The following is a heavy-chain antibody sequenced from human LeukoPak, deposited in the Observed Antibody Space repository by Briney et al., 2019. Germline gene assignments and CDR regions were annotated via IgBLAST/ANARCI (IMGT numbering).Heavy chain of an antibody. Sequence: ASVKVSCKASGGTFSSYAISWVRQAPGQRLEWMGWINAGNGNTKYSQKFQGRVTIFRDTSATTAYMVLSSLRSEDTAVYYCARDGGYDGNEPREMDYWGQGTLVTVPS. CDR3: ARDGGYDGNEPREMDY. J-gene: IGHJ4*02. D-gene: IGHD5-12*01. CDR1: GGTFSSYA. V-gene: IGHV1-3*01. CDR2: INAGNGNT.